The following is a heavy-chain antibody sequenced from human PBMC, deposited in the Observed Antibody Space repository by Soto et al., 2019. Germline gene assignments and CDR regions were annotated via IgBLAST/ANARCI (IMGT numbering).Heavy chain of an antibody. V-gene: IGHV3-7*01. CDR3: GRDEVRNGVGV. CDR2: IKGDGSEK. J-gene: IGHJ6*02. Sequence: GGSLRLSCVASGFTFTNFWTSWVRQAPGKGLEWVANIKGDGSEKRYVDSVKGRFTISRDNAKNSVYLQMNSLRVEDTALYYCGRDEVRNGVGVWGPGTTVTVSS. CDR1: GFTFTNFW.